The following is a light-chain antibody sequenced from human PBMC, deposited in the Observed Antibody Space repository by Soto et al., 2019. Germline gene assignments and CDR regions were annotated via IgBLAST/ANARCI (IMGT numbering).Light chain of an antibody. CDR1: QSVSSR. J-gene: IGKJ1*01. Sequence: EIVMTQSPATLSVSPGERVTLSCRASQSVSSRLAWYHQKPGQSPRLLIYGASTRATGIPARFSGSGSGTEVNLNISSLQSEDFGLYYCHQYNNFWTFGQGTKVEIK. V-gene: IGKV3-15*01. CDR3: HQYNNFWT. CDR2: GAS.